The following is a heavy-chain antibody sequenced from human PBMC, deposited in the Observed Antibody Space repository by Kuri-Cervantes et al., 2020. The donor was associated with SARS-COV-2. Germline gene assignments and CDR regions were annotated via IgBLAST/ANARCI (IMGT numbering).Heavy chain of an antibody. J-gene: IGHJ4*02. CDR2: ISNSGSYI. Sequence: GGSLRLSCAVSGFTFSSYSMSWVRQAPGKGLEWVSPISNSGSYIYYADSVRGRFTISRDNAKNSLYLQMNSLRAEDTAVYYCARDCYDFNNGYYTGQFAYWGQGTLVTVSS. D-gene: IGHD3-3*01. CDR1: GFTFSSYS. CDR3: ARDCYDFNNGYYTGQFAY. V-gene: IGHV3-21*01.